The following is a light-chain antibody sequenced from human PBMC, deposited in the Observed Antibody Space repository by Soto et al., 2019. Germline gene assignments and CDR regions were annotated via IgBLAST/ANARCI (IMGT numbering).Light chain of an antibody. Sequence: QSALTQPPSASGSPGQSVTISCTGTSSDVGGYNNVSWYQQPPGTAPKLMIYEVSNRPSGVPDRFSGSKSGNTASLTISGRQDEEEADDYCSSSTSGSNPLVFGGGTKLTVL. CDR1: SSDVGGYNN. J-gene: IGLJ2*01. CDR2: EVS. V-gene: IGLV2-18*02. CDR3: SSSTSGSNPLV.